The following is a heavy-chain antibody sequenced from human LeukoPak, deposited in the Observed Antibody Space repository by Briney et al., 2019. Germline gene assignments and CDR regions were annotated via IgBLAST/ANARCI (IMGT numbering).Heavy chain of an antibody. Sequence: GGSLRLSCAASGFTFSNYAMNWVRQAPGKGLEWVSAITGSGGTTYYADSTKGRFTISRDNSKSTLCLQMNSLRAEDTAVYYCAKQLGYCSDGSCYFPYWGQGTLVTVSS. D-gene: IGHD2-15*01. CDR3: AKQLGYCSDGSCYFPY. CDR1: GFTFSNYA. V-gene: IGHV3-23*01. CDR2: ITGSGGTT. J-gene: IGHJ4*02.